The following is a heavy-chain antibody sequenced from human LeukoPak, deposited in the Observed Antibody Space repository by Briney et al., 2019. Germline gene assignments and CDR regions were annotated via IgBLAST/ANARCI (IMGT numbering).Heavy chain of an antibody. J-gene: IGHJ4*02. CDR1: GFTFNNYA. CDR2: IYYSGST. D-gene: IGHD3-10*01. Sequence: PGGSLRLSCAASGFTFNNYAMSWVRQPPGKGLEWIGSIYYSGSTYYNPSLKSRVTISVDTSKNQFSLKLSSGMVRGVITNYFDYWGQGTLVAVSS. V-gene: IGHV4-38-2*01. CDR3: DY.